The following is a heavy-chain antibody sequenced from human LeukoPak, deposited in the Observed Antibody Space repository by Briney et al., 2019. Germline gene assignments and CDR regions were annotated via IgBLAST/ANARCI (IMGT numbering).Heavy chain of an antibody. J-gene: IGHJ1*01. Sequence: GGSLRLSCAASGFTVSRNYMSWVRQAPGKGLEWVSVLYSGGSTNYADSVKGRFTISRDNSKNTLYLQMNSLRAEDTAVYYCARVRDYYDSRGYYFEYFGHWGQGTLVTVSS. V-gene: IGHV3-53*01. CDR2: LYSGGST. CDR3: ARVRDYYDSRGYYFEYFGH. CDR1: GFTVSRNY. D-gene: IGHD3-22*01.